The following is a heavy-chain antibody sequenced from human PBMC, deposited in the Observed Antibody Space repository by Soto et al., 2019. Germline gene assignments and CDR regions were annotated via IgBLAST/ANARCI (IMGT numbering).Heavy chain of an antibody. CDR3: ARGRDVVVPAAFYYYYYYMDV. D-gene: IGHD2-2*01. CDR2: INHSGST. V-gene: IGHV4-34*01. CDR1: GGSFSGYY. Sequence: SETLSLTCAVYGGSFSGYYWSWIRQPPGKGLEWIGEINHSGSTNYNPSLKSRVTISVDTSKNQFSLTLSSVTAADTAVYYCARGRDVVVPAAFYYYYYYMDVWGKGPTVTVSS. J-gene: IGHJ6*03.